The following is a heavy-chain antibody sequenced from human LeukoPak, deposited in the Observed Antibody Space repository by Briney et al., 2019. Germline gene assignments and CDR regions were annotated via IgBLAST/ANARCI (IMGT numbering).Heavy chain of an antibody. Sequence: GESLKISRKGSGYSFTSYWIGWVRQMPGKGLEWMGIIYPGDSDTRYSTPFQGQVTISADESISTAYRQWSSLKASDTAMYYCARHRVVSYYYDSSGYSAFDIWGQGTMVTVSS. CDR1: GYSFTSYW. D-gene: IGHD3-22*01. CDR3: ARHRVVSYYYDSSGYSAFDI. CDR2: IYPGDSDT. J-gene: IGHJ3*02. V-gene: IGHV5-51*01.